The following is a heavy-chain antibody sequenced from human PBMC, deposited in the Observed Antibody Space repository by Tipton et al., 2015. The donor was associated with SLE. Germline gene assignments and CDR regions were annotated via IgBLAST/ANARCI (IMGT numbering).Heavy chain of an antibody. CDR1: GYSISSGYY. J-gene: IGHJ4*02. CDR3: ARDQGYGGYARGFDY. Sequence: LRLSCTVSGYSISSGYYWGWIRQPPGKGLEWIGSIYHSGSTYYNPSLKSRVTISVDTSKNQFSLKLSSVTAADTAVYYCARDQGYGGYARGFDYWGQGTLVTVSS. D-gene: IGHD4-23*01. V-gene: IGHV4-38-2*02. CDR2: IYHSGST.